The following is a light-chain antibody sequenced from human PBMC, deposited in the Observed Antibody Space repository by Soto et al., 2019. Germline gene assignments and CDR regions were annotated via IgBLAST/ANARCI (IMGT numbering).Light chain of an antibody. Sequence: QSVLTQPASVSGSPGQSIAISCTGTSSDIGAYNYVSWYQQHPDKAPKLMIFDVNNRPSGVSDRFSGSKSGNTASLTISGLLAEDEADYYCSSYVSSGTYVFGTGTKVTVL. CDR1: SSDIGAYNY. V-gene: IGLV2-14*03. J-gene: IGLJ1*01. CDR2: DVN. CDR3: SSYVSSGTYV.